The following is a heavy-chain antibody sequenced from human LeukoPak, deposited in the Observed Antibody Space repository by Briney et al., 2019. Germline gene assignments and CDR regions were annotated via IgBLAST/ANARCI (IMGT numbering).Heavy chain of an antibody. Sequence: ASVKVSCKASGYTFTSYYMHWVRQAPGQGLEWMGIINPSGGSTSYAQKFQGRVTMTRDTSTSTVYMELSSLRSEDTAVYYCARIPIAAAGSPNYYYYGMDAWGQGTTVTVSS. J-gene: IGHJ6*02. CDR1: GYTFTSYY. D-gene: IGHD6-13*01. CDR3: ARIPIAAAGSPNYYYYGMDA. V-gene: IGHV1-46*01. CDR2: INPSGGST.